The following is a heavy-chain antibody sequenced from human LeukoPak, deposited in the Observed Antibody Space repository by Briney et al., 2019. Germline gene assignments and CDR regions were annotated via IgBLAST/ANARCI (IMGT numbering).Heavy chain of an antibody. J-gene: IGHJ2*01. V-gene: IGHV3-21*01. CDR1: GFTFSNYG. Sequence: GGSLRLSCAASGFTFSNYGMNWVRQAPGKGLEWVSSISSSGTYIYYADSMKGRFTISRDNAKNSLYPQMDSLRAEDTAVYYCARPRGWERRWYFDLWGRGTLVTVSS. CDR3: ARPRGWERRWYFDL. D-gene: IGHD1-26*01. CDR2: ISSSGTYI.